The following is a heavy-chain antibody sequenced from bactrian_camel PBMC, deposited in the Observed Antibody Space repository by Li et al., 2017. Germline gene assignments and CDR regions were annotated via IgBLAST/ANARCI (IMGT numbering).Heavy chain of an antibody. CDR1: GYSSIVNC. CDR3: AAGGKMTGGSWTECIGSGY. J-gene: IGHJ6*01. Sequence: VQLVESGGASVDAGGSLRLSCAASGYSSIVNCMGWYRQGIGEEREEVAVIDADGETTYADSVKGRFALSQDNSKRTLYLQMNDLKPEDTAMYCCAAGGKMTGGSWTECIGSGYLGQGTQVTVS. V-gene: IGHV3S53*01. CDR2: IDADGET. D-gene: IGHD5*01.